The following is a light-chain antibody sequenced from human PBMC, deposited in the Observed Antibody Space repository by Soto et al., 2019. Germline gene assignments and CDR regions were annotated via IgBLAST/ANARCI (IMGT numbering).Light chain of an antibody. Sequence: QSVLAQPPSASGSPGQSVTISCTGTSSDVGGYDYVSWYQQHPGKAPKLMIYEVTIRPSGVSDRFSGSKSGNTASLTVSELQAEDEADYYCSSYTGGNPSYVFGTGTKATVL. CDR2: EVT. V-gene: IGLV2-8*01. J-gene: IGLJ1*01. CDR1: SSDVGGYDY. CDR3: SSYTGGNPSYV.